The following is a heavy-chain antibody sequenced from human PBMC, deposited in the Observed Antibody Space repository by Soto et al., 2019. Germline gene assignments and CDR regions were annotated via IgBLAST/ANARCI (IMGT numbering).Heavy chain of an antibody. J-gene: IGHJ2*01. V-gene: IGHV3-48*03. Sequence: QAPGKGLEWISYISTSGGTIYYADSVKGRFTISRDDAKNSLYLQMNSLRAEDTAVYYCARGHYYYHLDPGVRGSLFTVP. CDR2: ISTSGGTI. D-gene: IGHD3-10*01. CDR3: ARGHYYYHLDP.